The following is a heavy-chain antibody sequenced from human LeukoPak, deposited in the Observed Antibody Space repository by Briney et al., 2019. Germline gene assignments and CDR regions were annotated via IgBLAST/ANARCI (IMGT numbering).Heavy chain of an antibody. V-gene: IGHV3-21*01. CDR2: ISSSSSYI. CDR1: GFTFSSYS. J-gene: IGHJ4*02. CDR3: ARFALKTPPTD. Sequence: GGSLRLSCAASGFTFSSYSMNWVRQAPGKGLEWVSSISSSSSYIYYADSVKGRFTISRDNAKNSLYLQMNSLRAEDTAVYYCARFALKTPPTDWGQGTLVTVSS.